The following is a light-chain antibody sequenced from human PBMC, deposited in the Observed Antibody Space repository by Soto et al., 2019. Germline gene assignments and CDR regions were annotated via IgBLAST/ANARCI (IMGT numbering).Light chain of an antibody. Sequence: QAVVTQEPSVTVSPGGTVILTCGSSTGAVTGDHYPYWFQQKPGQAPRILIYDTNNKNSWTPGRFSGSLLGGKAALTLSGAHPGDEADYYRFLTQGGLQVFGGGTKLAVL. J-gene: IGLJ3*02. CDR2: DTN. V-gene: IGLV7-46*01. CDR3: FLTQGGLQV. CDR1: TGAVTGDHY.